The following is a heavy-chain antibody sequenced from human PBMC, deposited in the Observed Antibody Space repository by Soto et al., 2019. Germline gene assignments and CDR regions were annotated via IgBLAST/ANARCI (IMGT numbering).Heavy chain of an antibody. CDR2: ISSNGGST. D-gene: IGHD3-22*01. V-gene: IGHV3-64D*06. CDR1: GFTFSSYA. J-gene: IGHJ4*02. Sequence: EVQLVESGGGLVQPGGSLRLSCSASGFTFSSYAMHWVRQAPGKGLEYVSAISSNGGSTYYADSVKGRFTISRDNSKNTLYLQMSSLRAEDTAVYYCVKDHNYYDSSGYSNFDYWGQGTLVTVSS. CDR3: VKDHNYYDSSGYSNFDY.